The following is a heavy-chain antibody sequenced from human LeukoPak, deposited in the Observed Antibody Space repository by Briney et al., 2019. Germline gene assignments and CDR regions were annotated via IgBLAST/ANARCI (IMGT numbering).Heavy chain of an antibody. Sequence: GSVKVSCKASGYTFTSYDINWVRQAPGQGLEWMGWISAYNGNTNYAQKLQGRVTMTTDTSTSTAYMELRSLRSDDTAVYYCARGTYSSGWLPSDYWGQGTLVTVSS. D-gene: IGHD6-19*01. CDR1: GYTFTSYD. J-gene: IGHJ4*02. CDR3: ARGTYSSGWLPSDY. CDR2: ISAYNGNT. V-gene: IGHV1-18*01.